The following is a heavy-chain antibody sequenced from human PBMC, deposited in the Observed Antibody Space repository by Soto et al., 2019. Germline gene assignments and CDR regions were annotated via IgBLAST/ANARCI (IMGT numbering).Heavy chain of an antibody. Sequence: GGSLRLSCAASGFTFSSYAMSWVRQAPGKGLEWVSAISGSGGSTYYTDSVKGRFTISRDNSKNTLYLQMNSLRAEDTAVYYCAKGNDYGGNGNAFDIWGQGTMVTVSS. D-gene: IGHD4-17*01. CDR1: GFTFSSYA. J-gene: IGHJ3*02. CDR2: ISGSGGST. CDR3: AKGNDYGGNGNAFDI. V-gene: IGHV3-23*01.